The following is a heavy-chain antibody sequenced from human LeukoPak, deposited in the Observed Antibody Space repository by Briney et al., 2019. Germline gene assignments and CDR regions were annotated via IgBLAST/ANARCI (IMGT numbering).Heavy chain of an antibody. CDR1: GASISSNY. V-gene: IGHV4-59*01. J-gene: IGHJ6*03. CDR2: IYYSGTT. CDR3: ALAHCSRTNCYDLDYFNYYMDV. D-gene: IGHD2-2*01. Sequence: PSETLSLTCSVSGASISSNYWTWIRQPPGKGLEWIGNIYYSGTTNYNPSLKSRVTISVEQSKKQFSLNLISVTAADTAVYFCALAHCSRTNCYDLDYFNYYMDVWGKGTTVTVSS.